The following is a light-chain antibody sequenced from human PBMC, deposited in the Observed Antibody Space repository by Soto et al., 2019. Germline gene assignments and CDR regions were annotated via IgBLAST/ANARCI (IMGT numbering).Light chain of an antibody. J-gene: IGLJ2*01. CDR1: SGHSNYA. V-gene: IGLV4-69*01. Sequence: QSVLTQSPSASASLGASVKLTCTLSSGHSNYAIAWHQQQPETGPRFLMKLNSDGSHSKGDGIPDRFSGSSSGAERYLTISTLQSEDEADYYCQTWVTGIHIFGGGTQLTVL. CDR3: QTWVTGIHI. CDR2: LNSDGSH.